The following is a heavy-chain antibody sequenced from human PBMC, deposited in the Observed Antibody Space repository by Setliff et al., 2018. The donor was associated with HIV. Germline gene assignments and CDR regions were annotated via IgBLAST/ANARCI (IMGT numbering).Heavy chain of an antibody. V-gene: IGHV1-2*02. CDR3: ARAWSMTSRESNWFDP. CDR2: ISPQNGDR. CDR1: GYTFTDYF. J-gene: IGHJ5*02. D-gene: IGHD6-6*01. Sequence: ASVKVSCKASGYTFTDYFIHWVRQAPGQGLEWMGWISPQNGDRKIPQRFRGRVTMTRDTSINTAYMELSSLTSDDTAVYYCARAWSMTSRESNWFDPWGQGTLVTVSS.